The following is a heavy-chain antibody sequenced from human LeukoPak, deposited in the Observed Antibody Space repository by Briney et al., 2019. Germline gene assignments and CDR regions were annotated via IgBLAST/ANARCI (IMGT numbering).Heavy chain of an antibody. V-gene: IGHV4-39*07. CDR2: IYYSGST. Sequence: PSETLSLTCTVSGGSISSSSYYWGWIRQPPGKGLEWIGSIYYSGSTYYNPSLKSRVTISVDTSKNQFSLKLSSVTAADTAVYYCALRVLDYWGQGTLVTVSS. J-gene: IGHJ4*02. CDR3: ALRVLDY. D-gene: IGHD2-8*02. CDR1: GGSISSSSYY.